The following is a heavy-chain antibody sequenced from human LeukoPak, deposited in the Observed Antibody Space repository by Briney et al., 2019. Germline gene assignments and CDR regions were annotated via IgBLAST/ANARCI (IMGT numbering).Heavy chain of an antibody. J-gene: IGHJ6*03. Sequence: PGGSLRLSCAASGFTFINYGMSWVRQAPGKGLEWVSVISASGGLTFYADSVKGRFTISRDNSKDTLFLQMNSLRVEDTAVYYCAKSPYYYGSGSYYGSPMDVWGKGTTVTISS. CDR2: ISASGGLT. CDR3: AKSPYYYGSGSYYGSPMDV. CDR1: GFTFINYG. V-gene: IGHV3-23*01. D-gene: IGHD3-10*01.